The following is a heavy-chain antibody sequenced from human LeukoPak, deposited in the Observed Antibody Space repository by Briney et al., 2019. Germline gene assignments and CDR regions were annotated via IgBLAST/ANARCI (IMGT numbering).Heavy chain of an antibody. CDR2: INWNGGST. CDR1: GLTFEDYG. Sequence: PGGSLRLSCAASGLTFEDYGMSWVRQAPGKGLEWVSGINWNGGSTGYADSVKGRFTISRDNAKNSLYLQMNSLRAEDTALYYCARAIGQYYFDYWGQGTLVTVSS. V-gene: IGHV3-20*04. CDR3: ARAIGQYYFDY. J-gene: IGHJ4*02.